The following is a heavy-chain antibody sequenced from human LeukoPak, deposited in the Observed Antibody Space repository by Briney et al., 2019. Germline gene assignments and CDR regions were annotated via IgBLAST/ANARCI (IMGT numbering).Heavy chain of an antibody. Sequence: GGSLRLSCAASGFNFRNYAMHWARQAPGKEPERVALIRFDGSHKYYADSVKGRFTISRDNSRDTLSLQMSSLRAEDTAVYYCTRSAYCTGGTCYSKTFDYWGQGTLVTVSS. V-gene: IGHV3-30*02. CDR1: GFNFRNYA. CDR2: IRFDGSHK. CDR3: TRSAYCTGGTCYSKTFDY. J-gene: IGHJ4*02. D-gene: IGHD2-15*01.